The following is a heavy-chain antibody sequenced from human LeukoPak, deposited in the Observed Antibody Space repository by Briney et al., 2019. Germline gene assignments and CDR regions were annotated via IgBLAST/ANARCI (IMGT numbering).Heavy chain of an antibody. D-gene: IGHD6-19*01. V-gene: IGHV3-48*02. J-gene: IGHJ3*02. CDR1: GFTFSSYS. CDR3: ARDRSGWTTDAFDI. CDR2: ISSSSSTI. Sequence: GGSLRLSCAASGFTFSSYSMNWVRQAPGKGLEWVSYISSSSSTIYYADSVKGRFTISRDNAKNSLYLQMNSLRDEDTAVYYCARDRSGWTTDAFDIWGQGKMVTVSS.